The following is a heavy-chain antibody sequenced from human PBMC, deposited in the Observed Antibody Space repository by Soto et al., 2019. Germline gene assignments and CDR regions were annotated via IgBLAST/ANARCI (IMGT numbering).Heavy chain of an antibody. CDR3: AKETATSVDYSYFYGLAV. D-gene: IGHD1-1*01. V-gene: IGHV3-30*18. J-gene: IGHJ6*02. CDR2: ISYDGNKE. CDR1: GFIFGTYG. Sequence: QVQLVESGGGVVQPGRSLRLSCSASGFIFGTYGMDWVRQAPGKGLEWVALISYDGNKEFYADSVKGRFTITRDNSRNTRYLHMNSLKPEHTAMYYCAKETATSVDYSYFYGLAVWGPGTPVSVS.